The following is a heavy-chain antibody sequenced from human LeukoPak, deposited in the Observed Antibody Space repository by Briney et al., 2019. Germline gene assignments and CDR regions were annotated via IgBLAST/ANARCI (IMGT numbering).Heavy chain of an antibody. CDR3: ARGILRFLSRNWFDP. D-gene: IGHD3-3*01. J-gene: IGHJ5*02. CDR2: INHSGST. Sequence: PSETLSLTCAVSGGTFSGYYWSWLRQPPGKGLEWIGEINHSGSTNYNPSLKSRVTISVDTSKNQFSLKLSSVTAADTAVYYCARGILRFLSRNWFDPWGEGTLVTVSS. V-gene: IGHV4-34*01. CDR1: GGTFSGYY.